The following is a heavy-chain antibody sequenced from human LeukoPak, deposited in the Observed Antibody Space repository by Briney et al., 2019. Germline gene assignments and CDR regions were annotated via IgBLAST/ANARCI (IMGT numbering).Heavy chain of an antibody. CDR3: ATEGAVRYFDP. D-gene: IGHD1-26*01. CDR2: IYYSGST. J-gene: IGHJ5*02. Sequence: PSETLSLTCTVSGGSISSYYWSWIRQPPGKGLEWIGYIYYSGSTNYNPSLKSRVTISVDTSKNQFSLKLQSVTAADTAVYYCATEGAVRYFDPWGQGTLVTVSS. CDR1: GGSISSYY. V-gene: IGHV4-59*12.